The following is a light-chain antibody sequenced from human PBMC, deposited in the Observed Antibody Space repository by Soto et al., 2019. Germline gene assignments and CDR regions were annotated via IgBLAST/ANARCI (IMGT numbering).Light chain of an antibody. J-gene: IGKJ1*01. CDR2: GAS. V-gene: IGKV3-20*01. Sequence: EIVLTQSPGTLSLSPGQRATLSCRASQSVSSSYLAWYQQKPGQAPRLLMYGASSRATGIPDRFSGSGSGTDFTLTINRLQPEDFAVYYCQQSYSTPRTFGQGTKVEIK. CDR3: QQSYSTPRT. CDR1: QSVSSSY.